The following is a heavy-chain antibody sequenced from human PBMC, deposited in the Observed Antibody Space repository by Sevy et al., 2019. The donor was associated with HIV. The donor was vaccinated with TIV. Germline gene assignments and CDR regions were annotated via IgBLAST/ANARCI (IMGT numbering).Heavy chain of an antibody. CDR3: AGSLVGYSFNY. Sequence: SETLSLTCTVSGGSISSYYWSWIGQPPGKGLEWIGYIYYSGSTNYNPSLKSRVTISVDTSKNQFSLKLSSVTAADTAVYYCAGSLVGYSFNYWGQGTLVTVSS. V-gene: IGHV4-59*01. CDR1: GGSISSYY. CDR2: IYYSGST. J-gene: IGHJ4*02. D-gene: IGHD3-22*01.